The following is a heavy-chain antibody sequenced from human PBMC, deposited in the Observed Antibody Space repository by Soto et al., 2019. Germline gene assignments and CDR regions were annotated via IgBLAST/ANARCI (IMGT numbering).Heavy chain of an antibody. V-gene: IGHV4-39*01. Sequence: PSETLSLTCTVSGGSISSSSYYWGWIRQPPGKGLEWIGSIYYSGSTYYNPSLKSRVTISVDTSKNQFSLKLSSVTAADTAVYYCASGMTTVTKFDYWGQGTLVTVSS. CDR1: GGSISSSSYY. J-gene: IGHJ4*02. CDR2: IYYSGST. CDR3: ASGMTTVTKFDY. D-gene: IGHD4-17*01.